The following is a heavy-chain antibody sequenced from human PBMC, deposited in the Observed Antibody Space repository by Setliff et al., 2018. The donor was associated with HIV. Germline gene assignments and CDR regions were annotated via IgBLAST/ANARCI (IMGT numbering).Heavy chain of an antibody. D-gene: IGHD3-22*01. Sequence: PSETLSLTCTVSGGSISSGPSYWSWIRQYPGKGLEWIGYIHYSGSTYYNPSLKSRVTMSVDTSKSQFSLELTSVTAADTAVYFCARGLTYYHDTTGFFPRSYYFDYWGQGTLVTVSS. V-gene: IGHV4-31*03. J-gene: IGHJ4*02. CDR3: ARGLTYYHDTTGFFPRSYYFDY. CDR1: GGSISSGPSY. CDR2: IHYSGST.